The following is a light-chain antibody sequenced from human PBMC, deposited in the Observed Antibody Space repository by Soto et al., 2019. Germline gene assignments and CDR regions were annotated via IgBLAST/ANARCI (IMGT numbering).Light chain of an antibody. CDR3: QQYNDWPPIT. Sequence: EILMTQSPATLSVSPGERATISCRASHSVSNNLAWYQQKPGQAPRLLIYYASTRATGIPARFSGSGSGTEFTLTISSLQSEDFALYYCQQYNDWPPITFGQGTRLEVK. CDR2: YAS. V-gene: IGKV3-15*01. CDR1: HSVSNN. J-gene: IGKJ5*01.